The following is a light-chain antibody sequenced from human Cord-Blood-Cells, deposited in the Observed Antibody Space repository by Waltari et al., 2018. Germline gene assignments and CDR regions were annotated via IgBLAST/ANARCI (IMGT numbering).Light chain of an antibody. J-gene: IGLJ2*01. CDR2: EAS. CDR3: SAYAGSNNLV. CDR1: SSDLGGFNY. Sequence: QSALTQPPSASGSPGQSVTISCTGTSSDLGGFNYFSWYQQHPGKAPKLVIYEASKRPSGVPDSFSGSKSGNTASLTVSGLQAEDEADYYCSAYAGSNNLVFGGGTKLTVL. V-gene: IGLV2-8*01.